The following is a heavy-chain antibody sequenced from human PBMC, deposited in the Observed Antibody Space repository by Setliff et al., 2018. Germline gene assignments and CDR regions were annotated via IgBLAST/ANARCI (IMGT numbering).Heavy chain of an antibody. V-gene: IGHV1-2*06. Sequence: ASVKVSCKASGYTFTDHYLYWVRQAPGQGLECMGRINPNNGGTNYAQKFQGRVTLTRDTSITTVYMELSTLTSDDTAVYYCVREGLSFGPDCCPNWLDPWGQGTLVTVSS. J-gene: IGHJ5*02. D-gene: IGHD3-3*01. CDR2: INPNNGGT. CDR3: VREGLSFGPDCCPNWLDP. CDR1: GYTFTDHY.